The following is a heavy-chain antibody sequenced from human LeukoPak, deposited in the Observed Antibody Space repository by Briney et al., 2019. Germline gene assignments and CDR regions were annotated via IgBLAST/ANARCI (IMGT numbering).Heavy chain of an antibody. D-gene: IGHD1-26*01. Sequence: GGSLRLSCAASGFTFSSYAMHWVRQAPGKGLEWVAVIWHDGSNKYYADSVKGRFTISRDNSKNTLYLQMNSLRPEDTAVYYCARDGTPRNYYYYGMDVWGQGTTVTVSS. V-gene: IGHV3-33*01. J-gene: IGHJ6*02. CDR2: IWHDGSNK. CDR3: ARDGTPRNYYYYGMDV. CDR1: GFTFSSYA.